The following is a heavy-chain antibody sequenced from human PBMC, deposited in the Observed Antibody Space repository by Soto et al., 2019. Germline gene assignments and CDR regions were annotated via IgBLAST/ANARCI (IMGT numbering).Heavy chain of an antibody. V-gene: IGHV4-4*02. D-gene: IGHD3-22*01. CDR2: IYHSGST. CDR3: AREVPGPYYYDSSGSGDY. J-gene: IGHJ4*02. Sequence: QVQLQESGPGLVKPSGTLSLTCAVSGGSISSSNWWSWVRQPPGKGLEWIGEIYHSGSTNYNPSLKSRVTISLDKSKNQFSLKLSSVTAADTAVYYCAREVPGPYYYDSSGSGDYWGQGTLVTVSS. CDR1: GGSISSSNW.